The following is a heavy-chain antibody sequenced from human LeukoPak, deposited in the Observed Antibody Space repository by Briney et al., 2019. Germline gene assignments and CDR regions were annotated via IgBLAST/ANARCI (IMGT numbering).Heavy chain of an antibody. CDR3: ARGAPLFLESLSLDYGMDV. CDR1: GYTFTNYY. V-gene: IGHV1-46*01. CDR2: INPSGGST. Sequence: GASAKVSCKASGYTFTNYYMHWVRQAPGQGLEWMGIINPSGGSTSYAQKFQGRVTMTRDTSTSTVYMELSSLRSEDTAVYYCARGAPLFLESLSLDYGMDVWGQGTTVTVSS. J-gene: IGHJ6*02. D-gene: IGHD3-3*01.